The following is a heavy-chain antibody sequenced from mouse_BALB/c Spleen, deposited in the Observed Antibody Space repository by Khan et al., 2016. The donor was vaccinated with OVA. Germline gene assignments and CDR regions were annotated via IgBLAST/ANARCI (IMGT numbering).Heavy chain of an antibody. D-gene: IGHD2-1*01. CDR3: SRSNGNYWFAY. V-gene: IGHV9-3-1*01. CDR1: GYTLTNYG. CDR2: INTYTGEA. J-gene: IGHJ3*01. Sequence: QIQLVQSGPELKKPGETVKISCKASGYTLTNYGMNWVKQAPGKGLKWMGWINTYTGEATYADDFKGRFAFSLETSASTAYLQINNLKTNATATSFCSRSNGNYWFAYWCQGTLVTVSA.